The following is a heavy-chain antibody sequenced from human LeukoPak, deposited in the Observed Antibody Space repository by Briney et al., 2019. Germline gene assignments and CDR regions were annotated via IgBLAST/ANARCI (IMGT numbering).Heavy chain of an antibody. J-gene: IGHJ4*02. CDR3: ARGLRAAGSFDY. D-gene: IGHD6-13*01. V-gene: IGHV3-48*04. CDR2: ISSSSSTM. CDR1: GFTFSSYS. Sequence: GGSLRLSCAASGFTFSSYSMNWVRQAPGKGLEWVSYISSSSSTMYYADSVKGRFTISRDNAKNSLYLQMNSLRAEDTAVYYCARGLRAAGSFDYWGQGTLVTVSS.